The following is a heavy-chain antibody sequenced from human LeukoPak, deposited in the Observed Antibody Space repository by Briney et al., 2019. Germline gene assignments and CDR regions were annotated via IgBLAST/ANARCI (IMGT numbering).Heavy chain of an antibody. CDR1: GISFSNAW. CDR3: TTDYGEYCSGTTCYKGS. CDR2: IKGKTDGETT. D-gene: IGHD2-2*02. Sequence: PGGSLRLSCTASGISFSNAWMSWVRQAPGRGLEWVGRIKGKTDGETTDYAAPVKGRFTISRDDSKNTVCLQMNSLKTEDTAVYYCTTDYGEYCSGTTCYKGSWGQGTLVTVSS. J-gene: IGHJ5*02. V-gene: IGHV3-15*01.